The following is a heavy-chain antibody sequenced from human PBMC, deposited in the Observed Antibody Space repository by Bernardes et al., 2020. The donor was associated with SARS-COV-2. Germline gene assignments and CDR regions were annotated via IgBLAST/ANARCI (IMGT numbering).Heavy chain of an antibody. CDR1: GVTFRDYT. Sequence: GGSLRLSCAASGVTFRDYTMHWVRQAPGKGLEWVAVIWHDGSREYYVDSVKGRFAISRDNSNNTLYLQMNNLRVEDTALYRCATEDGEWLESWGQGTLVTVSS. J-gene: IGHJ5*01. CDR3: ATEDGEWLES. CDR2: IWHDGSRE. V-gene: IGHV3-33*01. D-gene: IGHD4-17*01.